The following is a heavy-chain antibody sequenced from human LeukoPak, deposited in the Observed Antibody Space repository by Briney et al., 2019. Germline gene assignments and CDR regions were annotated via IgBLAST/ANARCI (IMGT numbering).Heavy chain of an antibody. CDR1: EFSVGSNY. CDR2: ISGSGGST. D-gene: IGHD6-13*01. Sequence: GGSLRLSCAASEFSVGSNYMTWVRQAPGKGLEWVSGISGSGGSTYVADSVKGRFTVSRDNSKNTLYLQMNSLRADDTAVYYCAKDRPTVYSSSWLHFLDSWGQGTLVTVSS. V-gene: IGHV3-23*01. CDR3: AKDRPTVYSSSWLHFLDS. J-gene: IGHJ4*02.